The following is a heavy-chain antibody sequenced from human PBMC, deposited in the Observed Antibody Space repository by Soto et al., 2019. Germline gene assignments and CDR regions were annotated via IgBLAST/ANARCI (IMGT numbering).Heavy chain of an antibody. V-gene: IGHV4-34*01. CDR3: AREGRSSSWHDWFDP. J-gene: IGHJ5*02. CDR1: GGSFSGYY. CDR2: INHSGST. Sequence: SETLSLTCAVYGGSFSGYYWSWIRQPPGKGLEWIGEINHSGSTNYNPSLKSRVTISVDTSKNQFPLKLSSVTAADTAVYYCAREGRSSSWHDWFDPWGQGTLVTVSS. D-gene: IGHD6-13*01.